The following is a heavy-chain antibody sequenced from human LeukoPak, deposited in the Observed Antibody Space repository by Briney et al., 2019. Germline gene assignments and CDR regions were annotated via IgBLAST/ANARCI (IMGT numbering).Heavy chain of an antibody. Sequence: SETLSPTCAVYGGSFSGYYWSWIRQPPGKGLEWIGEINHSGSTNYNPSLKSRVTISVDTSKNQFSLKLSSVTAADTAVYYCARSVGRIVVVPAAIRGYFDYWGQGTLVTVSS. CDR3: ARSVGRIVVVPAAIRGYFDY. V-gene: IGHV4-34*01. D-gene: IGHD2-2*01. CDR2: INHSGST. CDR1: GGSFSGYY. J-gene: IGHJ4*02.